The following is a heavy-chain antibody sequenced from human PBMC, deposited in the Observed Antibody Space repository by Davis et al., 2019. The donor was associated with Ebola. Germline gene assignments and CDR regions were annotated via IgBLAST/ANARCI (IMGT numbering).Heavy chain of an antibody. Sequence: GGSLRLSCAASGFTSSSYWMSWVRQAPGKGLEWVANIKQDGSEKYYVDSVKGRFTISRDNDKNSLSLQMNGLRAEDTAVYYCARGPSTGNSFTYWGQGTLVTVSS. V-gene: IGHV3-7*01. CDR2: IKQDGSEK. CDR3: ARGPSTGNSFTY. D-gene: IGHD4-23*01. CDR1: GFTSSSYW. J-gene: IGHJ4*02.